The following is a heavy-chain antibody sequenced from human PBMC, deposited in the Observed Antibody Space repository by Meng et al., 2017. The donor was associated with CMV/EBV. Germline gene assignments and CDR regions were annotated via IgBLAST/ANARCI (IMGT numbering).Heavy chain of an antibody. V-gene: IGHV3-53*01. J-gene: IGHJ4*02. CDR1: GFTVSSSY. Sequence: GESLKISCAASGFTVSSSYMNWVRQAPGKGPEWVSIIYASGTAYYADSVKGRFTISRDNLKNTLYLQMDSLRAEDTAVYYCARSQRDYFDYWGQGTLVTVSS. CDR2: IYASGTA. CDR3: ARSQRDYFDY.